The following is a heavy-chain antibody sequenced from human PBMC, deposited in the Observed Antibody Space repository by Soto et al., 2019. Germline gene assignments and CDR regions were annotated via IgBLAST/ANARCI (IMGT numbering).Heavy chain of an antibody. CDR2: IKQDGSEK. Sequence: PGASLRLSYAASGFTFSSYWMNWVRQAPGKGLEWVANIKQDGSEKYYVDSVKGRFTISRDNAKNSLYLQMNSLKAEDTAMYYCTTALVGVTHLWGQGT. D-gene: IGHD1-26*01. CDR1: GFTFSSYW. J-gene: IGHJ5*02. CDR3: TTALVGVTHL. V-gene: IGHV3-7*03.